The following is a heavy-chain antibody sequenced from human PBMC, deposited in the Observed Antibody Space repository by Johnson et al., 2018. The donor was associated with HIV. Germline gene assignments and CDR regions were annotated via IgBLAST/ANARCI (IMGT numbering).Heavy chain of an antibody. CDR3: AREYYGSGSDAFDI. V-gene: IGHV3-30-3*01. CDR1: GFTFISYA. D-gene: IGHD3-10*01. J-gene: IGHJ3*02. CDR2: ISYDGSNK. Sequence: QVQLVESGGGVVQPGRSLRLSCAASGFTFISYAMHWVRQAPGKGLEWVAVISYDGSNKYYADSVKGRFTISRDNSKNTLYVQMNSLRAEDTAVYYCAREYYGSGSDAFDIWGQGTMVTVSS.